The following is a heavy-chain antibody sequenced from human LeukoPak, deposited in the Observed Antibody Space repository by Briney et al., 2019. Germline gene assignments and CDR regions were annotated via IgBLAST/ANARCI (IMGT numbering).Heavy chain of an antibody. V-gene: IGHV4-39*02. J-gene: IGHJ5*02. CDR1: GGSISSSSYY. D-gene: IGHD1-1*01. CDR3: AREGTAGTNLNWFDP. CDR2: IYYSGST. Sequence: PSETLSLTCTVSGGSISSSSYYWGWIRQPPGKGLEWIGSIYYSGSTYYNSSLKSRVTISVDTSKNQFSLKLSSVTAADTAVYYCAREGTAGTNLNWFDPWGQGTLVTVSS.